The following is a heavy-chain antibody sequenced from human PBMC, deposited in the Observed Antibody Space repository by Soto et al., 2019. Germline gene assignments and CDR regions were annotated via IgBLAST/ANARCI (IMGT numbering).Heavy chain of an antibody. V-gene: IGHV1-69*13. D-gene: IGHD3-10*01. J-gene: IGHJ6*02. CDR3: ASFTMVRGVMPYYGMDV. CDR1: GGTFSSYA. CDR2: IIPISGTA. Sequence: ASVKVSCKASGGTFSSYAIRWVRQAPGQGLEWMGGIIPISGTANYAQKFQGRVTITADESTSTAYMELSSLRSEDTAVYYCASFTMVRGVMPYYGMDVWGQGTPVTVSS.